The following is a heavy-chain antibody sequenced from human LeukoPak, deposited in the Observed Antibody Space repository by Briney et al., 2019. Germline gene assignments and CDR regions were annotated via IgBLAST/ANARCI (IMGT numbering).Heavy chain of an antibody. V-gene: IGHV3-30*03. CDR2: ISYDGSNK. CDR3: ARDDYYDSSGYSLDY. CDR1: GFTFSSYW. J-gene: IGHJ4*02. Sequence: GGSLRLSCVGSGFTFSSYWMNWVRQAPGKGLEWVAVISYDGSNKYYADSVKGRFTISRDNSKNTLYLQMNSLRAEDTAVYYCARDDYYDSSGYSLDYWGQGTLVTVSS. D-gene: IGHD3-22*01.